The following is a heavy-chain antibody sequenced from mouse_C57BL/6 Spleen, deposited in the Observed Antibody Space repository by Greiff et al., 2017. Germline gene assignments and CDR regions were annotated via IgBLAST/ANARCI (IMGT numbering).Heavy chain of an antibody. J-gene: IGHJ4*01. CDR1: GYTFTSYG. CDR3: ARSYGYDGYYYAMDY. CDR2: IYPRSGNT. Sequence: VKLQESGAELARPGASVKLSCKASGYTFTSYGISWVKQRTGQGLEWIGEIYPRSGNTYYNEKFKGKGTLTADKSSSTAYMELRSLTSEDSAVYCCARSYGYDGYYYAMDYWGQGTSVTVSS. D-gene: IGHD2-2*01. V-gene: IGHV1-81*01.